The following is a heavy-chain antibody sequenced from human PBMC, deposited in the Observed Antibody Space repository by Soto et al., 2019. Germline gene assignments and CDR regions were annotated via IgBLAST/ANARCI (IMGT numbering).Heavy chain of an antibody. CDR3: AKSSIAARVNLNWFDP. CDR2: ISGSGGST. J-gene: IGHJ5*02. Sequence: EVQLLESGGGLVQPGGSLRLSCAASGFTFSSYAMSWVGQAPGKGLEWVSAISGSGGSTYYADSVKGRFTISRDNSKNTLYLQMNSLRAEDTAVYYCAKSSIAARVNLNWFDPWGQGTLVTVSS. D-gene: IGHD6-6*01. CDR1: GFTFSSYA. V-gene: IGHV3-23*01.